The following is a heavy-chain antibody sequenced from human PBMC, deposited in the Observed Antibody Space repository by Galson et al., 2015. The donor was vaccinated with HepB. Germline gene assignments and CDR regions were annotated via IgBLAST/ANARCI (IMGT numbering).Heavy chain of an antibody. V-gene: IGHV3-21*01. CDR2: ISSSSDYI. CDR3: AREIGGTSYYCDY. Sequence: SLRLSCAASRFTFSSYSMNWVRQAPGKGLEWVSYISSSSDYIYYADSVKGRFTISRDNAKNSLYLQMNSLRAEDTAVYYCAREIGGTSYYCDYWGQGTLVTVSS. D-gene: IGHD2-15*01. J-gene: IGHJ4*02. CDR1: RFTFSSYS.